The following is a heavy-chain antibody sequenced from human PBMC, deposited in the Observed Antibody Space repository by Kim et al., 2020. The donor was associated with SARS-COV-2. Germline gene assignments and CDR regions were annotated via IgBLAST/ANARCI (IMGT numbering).Heavy chain of an antibody. CDR3: TTGVTMIVVAVLFDY. J-gene: IGHJ4*02. CDR1: GFTFSNAW. CDR2: IKSKTDGGTT. Sequence: GGSLRLSCAASGFTFSNAWMSWVRQAPGKGLEWVGRIKSKTDGGTTDYAAPVKGRFTISRDDSKNTLYLQMNSLKTEDTAVYYCTTGVTMIVVAVLFDYWGQGTLVTVSS. V-gene: IGHV3-15*01. D-gene: IGHD3-22*01.